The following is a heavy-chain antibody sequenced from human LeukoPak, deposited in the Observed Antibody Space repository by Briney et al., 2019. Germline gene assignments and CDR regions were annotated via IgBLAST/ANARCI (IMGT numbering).Heavy chain of an antibody. V-gene: IGHV4-30-2*01. CDR3: ARIADQWWFDP. Sequence: PSETLSLICAVSGGSISSGGFSLTWIRQAPGKGLEWIGYIYYSGSTYYSPSLKSRVTISVDRSKNQFSLTLSSVTAADTAVYFCARIADQWWFDPWGQGTLVTVSS. J-gene: IGHJ5*02. CDR2: IYYSGST. CDR1: GGSISSGGFS. D-gene: IGHD6-19*01.